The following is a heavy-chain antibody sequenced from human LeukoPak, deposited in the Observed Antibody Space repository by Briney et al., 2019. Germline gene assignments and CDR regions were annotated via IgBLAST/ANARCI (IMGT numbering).Heavy chain of an antibody. CDR1: GFTFNSYW. J-gene: IGHJ5*02. D-gene: IGHD3-10*01. V-gene: IGHV3-74*01. CDR2: MSGDGRST. Sequence: GGSLRLSCAASGFTFNSYWMHWVRHAPGKGLEWVSRMSGDGRSTSYADSVKGRFTISRDNAKNTLYLQMDSLRGEDTAVYYCASGYYGSGSYLTPWGQGTLVTVSS. CDR3: ASGYYGSGSYLTP.